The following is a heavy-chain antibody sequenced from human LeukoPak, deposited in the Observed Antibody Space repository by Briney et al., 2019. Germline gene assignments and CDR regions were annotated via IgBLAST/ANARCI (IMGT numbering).Heavy chain of an antibody. Sequence: PGGSLRLSCVASGFTFKSYVMNWVRQAPGKRLEWLATNGSGVSISYADSVKGRFTISRDNSNNTLYLQMNSLRVEDTAIYYCAKDLGWELPAEAYWGQGILVTVSS. CDR3: AKDLGWELPAEAY. CDR2: TNGSGVSI. D-gene: IGHD1-26*01. V-gene: IGHV3-23*01. J-gene: IGHJ4*02. CDR1: GFTFKSYV.